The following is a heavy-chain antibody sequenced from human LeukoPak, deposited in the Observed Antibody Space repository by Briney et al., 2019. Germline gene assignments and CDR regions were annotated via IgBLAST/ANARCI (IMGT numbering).Heavy chain of an antibody. CDR2: IYYSGST. J-gene: IGHJ4*02. CDR3: ASGRGGSGSYSPPKSRYYFDY. CDR1: GGSISSGGYY. V-gene: IGHV4-31*03. Sequence: PSQTRSLTCTVSGGSISSGGYYWSWIRQHPGKGLEWIGYIYYSGSTYYNPSLKSRVTISVDTSKNQFSLKLSSVTAADTAVYYCASGRGGSGSYSPPKSRYYFDYWGQGTLVTVSS. D-gene: IGHD3-10*01.